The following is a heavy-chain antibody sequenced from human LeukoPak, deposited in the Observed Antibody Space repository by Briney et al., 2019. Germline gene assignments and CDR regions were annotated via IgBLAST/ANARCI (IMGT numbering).Heavy chain of an antibody. D-gene: IGHD3-16*01. CDR3: ARVDTSHLRYFDS. Sequence: GGSLRLSCAASGFTFSDYSMSWVRQAPGKGLEWISYISSSSTTIYYADSVKGRFIISRDNSKNTLYLQLNSLRAEDTAVYYCARVDTSHLRYFDSWGQGTLVTVSS. V-gene: IGHV3-48*01. CDR2: ISSSSTTI. CDR1: GFTFSDYS. J-gene: IGHJ4*02.